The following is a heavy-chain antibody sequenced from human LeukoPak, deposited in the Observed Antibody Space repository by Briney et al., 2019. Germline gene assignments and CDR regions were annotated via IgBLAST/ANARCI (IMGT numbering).Heavy chain of an antibody. J-gene: IGHJ4*02. CDR2: ISSSSSTI. CDR3: AKSLSWGRWGSYPVDY. V-gene: IGHV3-48*01. Sequence: PGGSLRLSCAASGFTFSSYSMNWVRQAPGKGLEWVSYISSSSSTIYYADSVKGRFTISRDNSKNTLYLQMNSLRAEDTAVYYCAKSLSWGRWGSYPVDYWGQGTLVTVSS. CDR1: GFTFSSYS. D-gene: IGHD1-26*01.